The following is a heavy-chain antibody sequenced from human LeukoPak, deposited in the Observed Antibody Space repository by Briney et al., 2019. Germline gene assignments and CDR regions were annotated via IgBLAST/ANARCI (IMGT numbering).Heavy chain of an antibody. J-gene: IGHJ5*02. CDR1: GFTLSNYW. V-gene: IGHV3-7*01. D-gene: IGHD2-2*01. CDR2: IKQDGSER. CDR3: ATGYCSSNRCHANWFDP. Sequence: GGSLRLSCAASGFTLSNYWMNWVRQVPGKGLEWVANIKQDGSERYYLDSVKGRFTISRDNAKNSLYLQMNSLRADDTAVYYCATGYCSSNRCHANWFDPWGQGTLVTVSS.